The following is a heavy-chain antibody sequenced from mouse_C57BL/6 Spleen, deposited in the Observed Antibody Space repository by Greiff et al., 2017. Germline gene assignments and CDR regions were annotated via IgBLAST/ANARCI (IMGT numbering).Heavy chain of an antibody. V-gene: IGHV1-15*01. D-gene: IGHD2-1*01. CDR3: TRSYGNYEFAY. Sequence: QVQLQQSGAELVRPGASVTLSCKASGYTFTDYEMHWVKQTPVHGLEWIGAIDPETGGTAYNQKFKGKAILTADKSSSTAYMELRSLTSEDSAVYYCTRSYGNYEFAYWGQGTLVTVSA. J-gene: IGHJ3*01. CDR2: IDPETGGT. CDR1: GYTFTDYE.